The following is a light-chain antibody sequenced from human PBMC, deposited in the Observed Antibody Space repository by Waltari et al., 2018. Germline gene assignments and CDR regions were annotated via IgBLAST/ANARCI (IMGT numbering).Light chain of an antibody. J-gene: IGLJ2*01. CDR1: TSNIGSNA. CDR2: FDD. CDR3: AAWDDSLKGVV. Sequence: QSVLTQPPSVSEAPRQRVAISCSGSTSNIGSNAVNWYQQLPGKAPKLLLYFDDLLASGVPGRFSGSRSGTSASLAISGLQSEDEADYYCAAWDDSLKGVVFGGGTKLTVL. V-gene: IGLV1-36*01.